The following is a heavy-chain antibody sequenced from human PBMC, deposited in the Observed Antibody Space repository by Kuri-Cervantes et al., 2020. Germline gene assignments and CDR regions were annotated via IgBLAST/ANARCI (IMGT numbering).Heavy chain of an antibody. V-gene: IGHV4-30-2*01. CDR3: ARGNKGRVVAATSFDY. CDR2: IYHSGST. CDR1: GGSVSSGSYY. J-gene: IGHJ4*02. D-gene: IGHD2-15*01. Sequence: SETLSLTCTVSGGSVSSGSYYWSWIRQPPGKGLKWIGYIYHSGSTYYNPSLKSRVTISVDTSKNQFSLKLRSVTAADTAVYYCARGNKGRVVAATSFDYWGLGTLVTVSS.